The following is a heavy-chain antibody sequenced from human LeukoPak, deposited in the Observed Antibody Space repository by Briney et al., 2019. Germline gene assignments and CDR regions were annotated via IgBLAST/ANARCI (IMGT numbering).Heavy chain of an antibody. CDR2: IKQDGSEK. V-gene: IGHV3-7*01. Sequence: PGGSLRLSCVASGFTFSDYYMSWVRQPPGKGLEWVANIKQDGSEKYYVDSVKGRFTISRDNAKNSLFLQMNSLRAEDTAVYYCARGSSKSQYSSGWYYDYWGQGTLVTVSS. J-gene: IGHJ4*02. CDR1: GFTFSDYY. CDR3: ARGSSKSQYSSGWYYDY. D-gene: IGHD6-19*01.